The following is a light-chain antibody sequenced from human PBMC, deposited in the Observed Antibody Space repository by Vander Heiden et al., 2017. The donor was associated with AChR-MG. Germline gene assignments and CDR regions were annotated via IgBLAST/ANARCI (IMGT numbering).Light chain of an antibody. V-gene: IGKV4-1*01. J-gene: IGKJ4*01. CDR1: QSVLYSSNNKNY. CDR2: WAS. Sequence: DIVMTQSPDSLAVSLGERATINCKSSQSVLYSSNNKNYLAWYQQKPGQPPKLLIYWASTRESGVPDRFSGSGYGTDFTLTISSLQTEDVAVYYCQQYYRNLEWLTFGGGTKVEIK. CDR3: QQYYRNLEWLT.